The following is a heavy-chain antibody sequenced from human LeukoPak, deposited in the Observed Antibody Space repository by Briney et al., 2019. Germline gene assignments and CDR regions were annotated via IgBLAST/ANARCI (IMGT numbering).Heavy chain of an antibody. CDR2: ISSSSSYI. CDR1: GFTSTYS. CDR3: ASSGYSGYFERYYFDY. D-gene: IGHD5-12*01. V-gene: IGHV3-21*01. J-gene: IGHJ4*02. Sequence: GGSLRLSCAASGFTSTYSMNWVRQAPGKGLEWVSCISSSSSYIQYADSVKGRFTISRDNAKNSLYLQMNSLRAEDTALYYCASSGYSGYFERYYFDYWGQGTLVTVSS.